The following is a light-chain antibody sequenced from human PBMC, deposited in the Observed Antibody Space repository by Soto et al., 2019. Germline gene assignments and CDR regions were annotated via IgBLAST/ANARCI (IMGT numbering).Light chain of an antibody. CDR1: SSDVGGYNY. Sequence: QSALTQPASVSGSPGQSITISCTGTSSDVGGYNYVSWYQQHPGKAPKLMIYDVSNRPSGVSNRFSGSKSGNTASLTISGLQAEDEADYYCSSYTSSSTYVFGTGTKVTV. V-gene: IGLV2-14*01. CDR2: DVS. CDR3: SSYTSSSTYV. J-gene: IGLJ1*01.